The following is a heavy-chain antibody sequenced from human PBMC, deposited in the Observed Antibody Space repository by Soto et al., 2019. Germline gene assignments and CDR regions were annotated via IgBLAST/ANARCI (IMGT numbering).Heavy chain of an antibody. CDR3: ATPVGSYHAFDI. V-gene: IGHV1-24*01. J-gene: IGHJ3*02. CDR1: GYTLTELS. Sequence: WASVKVSCKVSGYTLTELSMHWVRQAPGKGLEWMGGFDPEDGETIYAQKFQGRVTMTEDTSTDTAYMELSSLRSEDTAVYYCATPVGSYHAFDIWGQGTMVTVSS. D-gene: IGHD1-26*01. CDR2: FDPEDGET.